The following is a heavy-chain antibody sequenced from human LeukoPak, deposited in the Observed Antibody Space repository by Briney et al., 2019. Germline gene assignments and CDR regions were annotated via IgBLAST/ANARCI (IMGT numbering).Heavy chain of an antibody. V-gene: IGHV4-39*01. J-gene: IGHJ5*02. D-gene: IGHD3-16*01. CDR3: ASYPLTYNWFDP. CDR2: IYYSGST. Sequence: SETLSLTCTVSGGSISSSSYYWGWIRQPPGKGLEWIGSIYYSGSTYYNSSLKSRVTISVDTSKNQFSLKLSSVTAADTAVYYCASYPLTYNWFDPWGQGTLVTVSS. CDR1: GGSISSSSYY.